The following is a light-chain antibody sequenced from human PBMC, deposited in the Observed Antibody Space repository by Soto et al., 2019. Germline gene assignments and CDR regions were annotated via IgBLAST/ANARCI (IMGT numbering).Light chain of an antibody. CDR3: LQDYNYHRT. Sequence: AIQMTQSPSSLSASVGYRVTITCRASQGIRNDLGWYQQKPGEAPKLLIYAASSLQSGVPSRFSGSGSGTDFTLTNSSLQPEDFATYYCLQDYNYHRTFGQGTKVDIK. CDR1: QGIRND. J-gene: IGKJ1*01. V-gene: IGKV1-6*01. CDR2: AAS.